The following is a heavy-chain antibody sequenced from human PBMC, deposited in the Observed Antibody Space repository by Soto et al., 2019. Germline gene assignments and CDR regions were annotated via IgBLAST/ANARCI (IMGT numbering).Heavy chain of an antibody. D-gene: IGHD3-10*02. CDR2: IFYSWIT. J-gene: IGHJ5*01. CDR1: GGSISSYY. Sequence: QVQLQESGPGLVKPSETLSLTCTVSGGSISSYYWSWIRQPPGKGLEWIGFIFYSWITSYNPSLKSRVTISIDTSEYQFSLKLNSVTAADTAVYYCASMIGDPVLSFDSWGQGTLVAVSS. CDR3: ASMIGDPVLSFDS. V-gene: IGHV4-59*01.